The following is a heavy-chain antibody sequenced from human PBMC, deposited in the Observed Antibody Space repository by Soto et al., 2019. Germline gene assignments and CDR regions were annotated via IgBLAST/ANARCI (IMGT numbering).Heavy chain of an antibody. J-gene: IGHJ4*02. D-gene: IGHD1-26*01. CDR1: GGTFSSYA. CDR3: ARDGSGSYFYYFDY. V-gene: IGHV1-69*06. CDR2: IIPIFGTA. Sequence: ASVKVSCKASGGTFSSYAISWVRQAPGQGLEWMGGIIPIFGTANYAQKFQGRVTITADKSTSTAYMELSSLRSEDTAVYYCARDGSGSYFYYFDYRGQGTLVTVSS.